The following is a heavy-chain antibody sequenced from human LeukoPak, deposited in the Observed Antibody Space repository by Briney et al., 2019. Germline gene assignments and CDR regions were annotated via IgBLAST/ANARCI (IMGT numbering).Heavy chain of an antibody. V-gene: IGHV3-21*01. CDR2: ISRSSNYI. J-gene: IGHJ5*02. CDR1: GFSFSSYT. D-gene: IGHD5-24*01. CDR3: ARYGYNPGWFDP. Sequence: GGSLRLSCAASGFSFSSYTMNWVRQAPGKGLEWVSCISRSSNYIYYADSVKGRFTISRDNAKNSLYLQMNSLRAEDTAVYYCARYGYNPGWFDPWGQGTLVTVSS.